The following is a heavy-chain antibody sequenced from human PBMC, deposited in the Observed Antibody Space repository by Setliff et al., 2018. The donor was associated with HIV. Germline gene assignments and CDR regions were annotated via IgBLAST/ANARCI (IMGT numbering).Heavy chain of an antibody. V-gene: IGHV4-39*02. CDR2: IFYTGST. CDR1: GGSISSSTYY. CDR3: ARDSDYYDSSTYRLDY. D-gene: IGHD3-22*01. Sequence: SETLSLTCSVSGGSISSSTYYWGWIRQPPGKGLGWIGDIFYTGSTYYNPSLKSRVAISVDTSENQFSLKLNSVTAADTAVYYCARDSDYYDSSTYRLDYWGQGTLVTVSS. J-gene: IGHJ4*02.